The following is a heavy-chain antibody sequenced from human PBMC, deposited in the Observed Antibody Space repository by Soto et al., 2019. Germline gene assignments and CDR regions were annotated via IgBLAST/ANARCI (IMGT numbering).Heavy chain of an antibody. CDR2: IWYDGSNK. D-gene: IGHD4-4*01. CDR3: ARDTERSFDY. V-gene: IGHV3-33*01. CDR1: GFTFSSYG. J-gene: IGHJ4*02. Sequence: QVQLVESGGGVVQPGRSLRLSCAASGFTFSSYGMHWVRQAPGKGLEWVAVIWYDGSNKYYADSVKGRFTISRDNSKDTLYLQMNSLRAEDTAVYYCARDTERSFDYWGQGTLVTVSS.